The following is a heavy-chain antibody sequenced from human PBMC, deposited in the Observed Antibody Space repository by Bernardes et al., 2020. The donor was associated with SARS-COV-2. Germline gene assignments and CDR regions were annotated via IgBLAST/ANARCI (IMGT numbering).Heavy chain of an antibody. CDR1: GGPISSYY. D-gene: IGHD3-3*01. CDR3: ARGHYDFWSGYYVGGAWFDP. J-gene: IGHJ5*02. V-gene: IGHV4-59*01. Sequence: SAPLSLTCTVSGGPISSYYWSWIRPPPGKGLEWIWYIYYSGSTNYNPSLNSRATIPVDTSKNQFSLKPSSVTAADTAVYYCARGHYDFWSGYYVGGAWFDPWGQGTLVTVSS. CDR2: IYYSGST.